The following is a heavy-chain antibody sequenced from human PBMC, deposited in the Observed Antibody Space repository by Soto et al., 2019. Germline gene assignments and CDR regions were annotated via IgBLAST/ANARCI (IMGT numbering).Heavy chain of an antibody. V-gene: IGHV1-46*03. CDR1: GYIFTNFY. J-gene: IGHJ4*02. CDR2: INPNGGNT. Sequence: QVQLVQPGAEVKKPGASVKFSCKASGYIFTNFYIHWVRQAPGQGLEWIGIINPNGGNTNYAQNFQGRVTMTRDTSTSTVYMDLSSLRSEDTAVDYCTRGLASGDYWGQGTLITVSS. CDR3: TRGLASGDY. D-gene: IGHD6-6*01.